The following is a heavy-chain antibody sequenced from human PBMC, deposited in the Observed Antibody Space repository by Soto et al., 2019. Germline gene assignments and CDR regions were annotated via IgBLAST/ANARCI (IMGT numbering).Heavy chain of an antibody. CDR3: ARVGDGYNSDY. Sequence: ASVKVSCKASGYTFTNSYMHWLRQAPGQGLEWMGIINPSGGSTSYAQKFQGRVTMTRDTSTSTVYMELSSLRSEDTAVYYCARVGDGYNSDYWGQGTLVTVSS. J-gene: IGHJ4*02. V-gene: IGHV1-46*01. D-gene: IGHD5-12*01. CDR2: INPSGGST. CDR1: GYTFTNSY.